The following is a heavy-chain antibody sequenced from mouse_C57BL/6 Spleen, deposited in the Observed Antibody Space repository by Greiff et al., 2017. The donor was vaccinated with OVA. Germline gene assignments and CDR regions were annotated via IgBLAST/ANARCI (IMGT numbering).Heavy chain of an antibody. CDR2: IRSKSSNYAT. Sequence: EVHLVESGGGLVQPKGSLKLSCAASGFTFNTYAMHWVRQAPGKGLEWVARIRSKSSNYATYYADSVKDRFTISRDDSQSMLYLQMNHLNTEHTSMYYCVRPSYYSNSSAMDYWGQGTSVTVSS. D-gene: IGHD2-5*01. CDR1: GFTFNTYA. V-gene: IGHV10-3*01. CDR3: VRPSYYSNSSAMDY. J-gene: IGHJ4*01.